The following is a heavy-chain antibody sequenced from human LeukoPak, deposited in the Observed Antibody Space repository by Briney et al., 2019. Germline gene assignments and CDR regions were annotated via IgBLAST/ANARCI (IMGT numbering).Heavy chain of an antibody. CDR1: GFTFSSYS. CDR2: ISSSSSTI. J-gene: IGHJ5*02. Sequence: AGGSLRLSCAASGFTFSSYSMNWVRQAPGKGLEWVSYISSSSSTIYYADSVKGRFAISRDNAKNSLYLQMNSLRAEDTAVYYCARERSGYYMNWFDPWGQGTLVTVSS. CDR3: ARERSGYYMNWFDP. V-gene: IGHV3-48*01. D-gene: IGHD3-3*01.